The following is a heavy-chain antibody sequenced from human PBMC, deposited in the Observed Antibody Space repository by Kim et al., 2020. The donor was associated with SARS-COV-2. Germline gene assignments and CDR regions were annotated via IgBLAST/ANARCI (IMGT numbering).Heavy chain of an antibody. CDR3: AKGGLHYDSSGDYYYYSVMDV. CDR2: ISYDGSNK. Sequence: GGSLRLSCAASGFTFSSYGMHWVRQAPGKGLEWVAVISYDGSNKYYEDSVKGRFTISRDNSKNKNTLYLQMNSLRAEDTAVYYCAKGGLHYDSSGDYYYYSVMDVWGQGTTVTVSS. D-gene: IGHD3-22*01. V-gene: IGHV3-30*18. CDR1: GFTFSSYG. J-gene: IGHJ6*02.